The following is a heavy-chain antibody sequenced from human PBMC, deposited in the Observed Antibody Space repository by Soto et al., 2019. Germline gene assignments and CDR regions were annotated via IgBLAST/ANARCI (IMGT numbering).Heavy chain of an antibody. CDR2: ISSSSSYI. CDR1: GFTFSSYS. J-gene: IGHJ5*02. D-gene: IGHD6-19*01. CDR3: ARDHSSGWYVWFDP. V-gene: IGHV3-21*01. Sequence: PGGSLRLSCAASGFTFSSYSMNWVRQAPGKGLEWVSSISSSSSYIYYADSVKGRFTISRDNAKNPLYLQMNSLRAEDTAVYYCARDHSSGWYVWFDPWGQGTLITVSS.